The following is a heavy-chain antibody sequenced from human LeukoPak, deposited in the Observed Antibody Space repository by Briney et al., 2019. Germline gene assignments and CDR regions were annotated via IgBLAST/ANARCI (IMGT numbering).Heavy chain of an antibody. D-gene: IGHD3-22*01. J-gene: IGHJ3*01. CDR1: GYSISSGYY. CDR3: ARMGVSYYYDSSTYFPTAFDV. V-gene: IGHV4-38-2*01. CDR2: IFHSGSI. Sequence: SGTLSLFCDVSGYSISSGYYWGWIRQSPGEGLEWIATIFHSGSIYYNPSLKSRVTLSVDTSKNQFTLKLNSVTAADTAMYYCARMGVSYYYDSSTYFPTAFDVWGQGTMVSVSS.